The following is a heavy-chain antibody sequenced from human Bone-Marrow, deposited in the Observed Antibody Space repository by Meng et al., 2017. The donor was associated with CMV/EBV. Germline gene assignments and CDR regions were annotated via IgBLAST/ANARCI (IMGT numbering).Heavy chain of an antibody. D-gene: IGHD1-14*01. CDR3: AIHRGYYSGMDV. CDR1: GGSFSGYH. J-gene: IGHJ6*02. V-gene: IGHV4-34*01. Sequence: GSLRLPCAVYGGSFSGYHWSWIRQPPGKGLEWSGEINHSGSTNYNPSLKSRVTISVDTSKNQFSLKLRSVTAADTAVYYCAIHRGYYSGMDVWGQGTTVTVSS. CDR2: INHSGST.